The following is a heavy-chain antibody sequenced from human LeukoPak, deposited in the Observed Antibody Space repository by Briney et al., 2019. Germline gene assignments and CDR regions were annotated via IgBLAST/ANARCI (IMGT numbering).Heavy chain of an antibody. D-gene: IGHD3-22*01. J-gene: IGHJ4*02. V-gene: IGHV4-39*02. Sequence: NASGTLSLTCTVSGGSISSVSYYWGWIRQSPGKGLEWIGSVHHNGSPYYNPSLKSRVTISVDTSKNHFSLTLRSVTAADTAVYFCARPDYHSSASYYGPFDYWGQGSLVTVSS. CDR2: VHHNGSP. CDR1: GGSISSVSYY. CDR3: ARPDYHSSASYYGPFDY.